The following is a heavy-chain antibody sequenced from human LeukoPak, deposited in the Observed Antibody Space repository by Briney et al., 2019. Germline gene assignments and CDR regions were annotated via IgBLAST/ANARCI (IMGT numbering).Heavy chain of an antibody. D-gene: IGHD4-17*01. V-gene: IGHV4-4*02. CDR1: GGSISSSNW. Sequence: SETLSLTCAISGGSISSSNWWTWVRQPPGKGLEWVGEIYLRGNTNYNPSLESRVTISVDESKTQLSLRLESVTAADTAVYYCAREGVTTRSLDYWGQGTLVTVSS. CDR3: AREGVTTRSLDY. J-gene: IGHJ4*02. CDR2: IYLRGNT.